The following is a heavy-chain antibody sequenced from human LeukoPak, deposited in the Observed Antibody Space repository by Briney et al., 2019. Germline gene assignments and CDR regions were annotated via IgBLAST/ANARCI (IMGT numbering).Heavy chain of an antibody. CDR3: ARGSTRADDY. J-gene: IGHJ4*02. CDR2: VHHSGTI. V-gene: IGHV4-59*11. D-gene: IGHD2/OR15-2a*01. Sequence: SETLSLTCTVSGASISSHYWSWIRQPPGKGLEWIGYVHHSGTINYNPSLKSRAAISVDTSRNQVSLKLSSLTATDTAVYYCARGSTRADDYWGQGTLVIVSS. CDR1: GASISSHY.